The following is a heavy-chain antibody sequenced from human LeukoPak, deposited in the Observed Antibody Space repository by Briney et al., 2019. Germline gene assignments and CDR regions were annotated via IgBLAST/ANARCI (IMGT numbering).Heavy chain of an antibody. CDR2: ISAYNGNT. J-gene: IGHJ3*02. Sequence: GASVKVSCKTSGYTFTGYYMHWVRQAPGQGLEWMGWISAYNGNTNYAQKLQGRVTMTTDTSTSTAHMELRSLRSDDTAVYYCARDPPYYYDTHGAFDIWGQGTMVTVSS. CDR3: ARDPPYYYDTHGAFDI. D-gene: IGHD3-22*01. V-gene: IGHV1-18*04. CDR1: GYTFTGYY.